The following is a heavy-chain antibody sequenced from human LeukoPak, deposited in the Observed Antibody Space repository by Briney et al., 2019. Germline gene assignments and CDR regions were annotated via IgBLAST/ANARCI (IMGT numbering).Heavy chain of an antibody. CDR2: ISGSGGST. Sequence: GGSLRLSCAASGFTFSSYAMSWVRQAPGKGLEWVSAISGSGGSTYYADSVKGGFTISRDNPKNTLYLQMNGLGAEDTAVYYCAKDRNGAIFGVAVDYWGQGTLVTVSS. V-gene: IGHV3-23*01. J-gene: IGHJ4*02. CDR1: GFTFSSYA. CDR3: AKDRNGAIFGVAVDY. D-gene: IGHD3-3*01.